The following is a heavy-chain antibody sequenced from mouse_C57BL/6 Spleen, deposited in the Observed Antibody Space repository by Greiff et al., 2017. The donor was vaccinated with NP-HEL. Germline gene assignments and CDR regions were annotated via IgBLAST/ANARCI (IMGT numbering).Heavy chain of an antibody. J-gene: IGHJ3*01. CDR3: ARSDYDYPFAY. D-gene: IGHD2-4*01. CDR2: IYPSDSET. V-gene: IGHV1-61*01. CDR1: GYTFTSYW. Sequence: QVKLQQPGAELVRPGSSVKLSCKASGYTFTSYWMDWVKQRPGQGLEWIGNIYPSDSETHYNQKFKDKATLTVDKSSSTAYMQLSSLTSEDSAVYYCARSDYDYPFAYWGQGTLVTVSA.